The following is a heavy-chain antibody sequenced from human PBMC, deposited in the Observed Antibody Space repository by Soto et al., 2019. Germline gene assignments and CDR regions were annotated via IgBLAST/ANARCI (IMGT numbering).Heavy chain of an antibody. CDR2: IIPIFGTA. D-gene: IGHD3-16*02. J-gene: IGHJ3*02. Sequence: QVQLVQSGAEVKKPGSSVKVSCKASGGTFSSYAISWVRQAPGQGLEWMGGIIPIFGTANYAEKFQGRVATTVDGSTSTAYVELSRLRSEATAVYYCARAADVRLGELSVSVAFDILGQGTMVTVSS. CDR1: GGTFSSYA. V-gene: IGHV1-69*12. CDR3: ARAADVRLGELSVSVAFDI.